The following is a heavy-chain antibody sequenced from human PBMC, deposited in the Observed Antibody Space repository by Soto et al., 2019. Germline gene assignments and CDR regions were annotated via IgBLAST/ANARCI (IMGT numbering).Heavy chain of an antibody. CDR2: ISSSGRYI. CDR1: RFTFSDHN. D-gene: IGHD4-4*01. CDR3: ARGRSGTQYYSPMDV. J-gene: IGHJ6*02. Sequence: GWSLRLSCAASRFTFSDHNMNWVRQAPGKGLEWVSSISSSGRYIYYADSVKGRFTISRDNARNSLYLQMTSLRTEDTAMYYCARGRSGTQYYSPMDVWGQGTTVTVSS. V-gene: IGHV3-21*01.